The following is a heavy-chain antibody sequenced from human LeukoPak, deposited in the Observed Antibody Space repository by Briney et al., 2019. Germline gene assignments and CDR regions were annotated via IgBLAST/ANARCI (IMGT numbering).Heavy chain of an antibody. CDR3: ARDLAPPTYYDILTGYWKYSSGWYYIDY. Sequence: ASVKVSCKASGYTFTSYGISWVRQAPGQGLEWMGWISAYNGNTNHAQKLQGRVTMTTDTSTSTAYMELRSLRSDDTAVYYCARDLAPPTYYDILTGYWKYSSGWYYIDYWGQGTLVTVSS. V-gene: IGHV1-18*01. CDR2: ISAYNGNT. CDR1: GYTFTSYG. D-gene: IGHD3-9*01. J-gene: IGHJ4*02.